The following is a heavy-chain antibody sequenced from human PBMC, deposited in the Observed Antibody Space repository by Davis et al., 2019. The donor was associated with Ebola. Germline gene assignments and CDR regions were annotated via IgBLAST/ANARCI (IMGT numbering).Heavy chain of an antibody. D-gene: IGHD4-11*01. CDR2: ISGSGGST. Sequence: PGGSLRLSCAASGFTFDDYGMSWVRQVPGKGLEWVSAISGSGGSTYYADSVKGRFTISRDNSKNTLYLQMNSLRPEDTAVYYCARDSDDYSFDYWGQGTLVTVSS. V-gene: IGHV3-23*01. CDR3: ARDSDDYSFDY. CDR1: GFTFDDYG. J-gene: IGHJ4*02.